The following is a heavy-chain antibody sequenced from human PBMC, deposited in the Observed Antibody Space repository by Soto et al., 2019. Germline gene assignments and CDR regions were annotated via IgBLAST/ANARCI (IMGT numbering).Heavy chain of an antibody. J-gene: IGHJ4*02. D-gene: IGHD2-15*01. CDR1: GGSISSYY. V-gene: IGHV4-59*01. Sequence: PSETLSLTCTVSGGSISSYYWSWIRQPPGKGLEWIGYIYYSGSTNYNPSLKSRVTISVDTSKNQFSLKLSSVTAADTAVYYCARERGDCSGGSCYWRRVISTGFDYWGQGTLVTVSS. CDR2: IYYSGST. CDR3: ARERGDCSGGSCYWRRVISTGFDY.